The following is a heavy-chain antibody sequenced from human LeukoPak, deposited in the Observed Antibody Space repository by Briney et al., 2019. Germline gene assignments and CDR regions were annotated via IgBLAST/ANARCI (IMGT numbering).Heavy chain of an antibody. CDR2: IISSSSNI. CDR3: ARVAGYCSSTSNCYSDY. J-gene: IGHJ4*02. V-gene: IGHV3-21*01. D-gene: IGHD2-2*01. CDR1: GFTFSIYT. Sequence: PGGSLRLSCAASGFTFSIYTMNWVRQAPGKGLEWVSSIISSSSNIYYADSVKGRLTISRDNAKNSLYLQMNSLRAEDTAVYYCARVAGYCSSTSNCYSDYWGQGTLVTVSS.